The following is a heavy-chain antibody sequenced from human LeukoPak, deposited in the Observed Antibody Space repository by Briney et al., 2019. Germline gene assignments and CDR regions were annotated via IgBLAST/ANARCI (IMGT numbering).Heavy chain of an antibody. V-gene: IGHV4-4*07. CDR1: GGSISSYY. D-gene: IGHD2-21*01. Sequence: SGTLSLTCTVSGGSISSYYWSWIRQPAGKGLEWIGRIYTSGSTNYNPSLKSRLTISVDTSKNQFSLKLSSVTAADTAVYYCARGTATGLDYWGQGTLVTVSS. CDR2: IYTSGST. CDR3: ARGTATGLDY. J-gene: IGHJ4*02.